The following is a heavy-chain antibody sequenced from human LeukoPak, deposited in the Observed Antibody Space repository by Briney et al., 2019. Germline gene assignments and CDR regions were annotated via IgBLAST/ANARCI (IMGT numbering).Heavy chain of an antibody. D-gene: IGHD5-12*01. Sequence: GGSRRLSCAASGFTFSSYGMHGVRQAPGRGLEWVAVISYDGSNKYYADSVKGRFTISRDNSKNTLYLQMNSLRAEDTAVYYCAKVSPTIPFDYWGQGTLVTVSS. J-gene: IGHJ4*02. CDR3: AKVSPTIPFDY. CDR1: GFTFSSYG. V-gene: IGHV3-30*18. CDR2: ISYDGSNK.